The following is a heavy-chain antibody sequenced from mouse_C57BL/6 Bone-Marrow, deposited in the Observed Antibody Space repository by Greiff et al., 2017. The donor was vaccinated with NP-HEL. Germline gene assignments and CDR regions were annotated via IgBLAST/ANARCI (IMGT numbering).Heavy chain of an antibody. CDR1: GYTFTDYY. J-gene: IGHJ1*03. V-gene: IGHV1-26*01. CDR2: INPNNGGT. CDR3: ARPVRYFDV. D-gene: IGHD1-1*01. Sequence: EVQLHQSGPELVKPGASVKISCKASGYTFTDYYMNWVKQSHGKSLEWIGDINPNNGGTSYNQKFKGKATLTVDKSSSTAYMELRSLTSEDSAVYYCARPVRYFDVWGTGTTVTVSS.